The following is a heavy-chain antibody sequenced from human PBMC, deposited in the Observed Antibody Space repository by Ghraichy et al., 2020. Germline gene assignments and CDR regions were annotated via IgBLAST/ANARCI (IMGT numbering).Heavy chain of an antibody. J-gene: IGHJ4*02. CDR1: GGSFSGYY. CDR2: INHSGST. CDR3: ARVGIVVVPAARGDFDY. V-gene: IGHV4-34*01. Sequence: SETLSLTCAVYGGSFSGYYWSWIRQPPGKGLEWIGEINHSGSTNYNPSLKSRVTISVDTSKNQFSLKLSSVTAADTAVYYCARVGIVVVPAARGDFDYWGQGTLVTVSS. D-gene: IGHD2-2*01.